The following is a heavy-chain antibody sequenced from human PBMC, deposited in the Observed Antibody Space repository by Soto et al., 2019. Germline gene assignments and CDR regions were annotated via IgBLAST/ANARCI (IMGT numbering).Heavy chain of an antibody. V-gene: IGHV2-26*01. Sequence: SGPTLVNPTETLTLPCTVSGFSLSNATMGVSWIRQPLGKALEWLAHIFSNDEKSYSTSLESRLTISKVTTKSEEVLSTTYMHTVGTTTYVCARMHFETTGLGRYFWFDPWGQGTRVTVSS. CDR3: ARMHFETTGLGRYFWFDP. D-gene: IGHD4-4*01. CDR1: GFSLSNATMG. CDR2: IFSNDEK. J-gene: IGHJ5*02.